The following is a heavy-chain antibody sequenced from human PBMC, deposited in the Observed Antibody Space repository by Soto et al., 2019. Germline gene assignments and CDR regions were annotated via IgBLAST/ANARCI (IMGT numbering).Heavy chain of an antibody. V-gene: IGHV3-30*04. CDR2: ISYDGSNK. CDR1: GFTFSSYA. Sequence: GGSLRLSCAASGFTFSSYAMHWVRQAPGKGLEWVAVISYDGSNKYYADSVKGRFTISRDNSKNTLYLQMNSLRAEDTAVYYCARALSGSYYYYYMDVWGKGTTVTVSS. CDR3: ARALSGSYYYYYMDV. J-gene: IGHJ6*03. D-gene: IGHD1-26*01.